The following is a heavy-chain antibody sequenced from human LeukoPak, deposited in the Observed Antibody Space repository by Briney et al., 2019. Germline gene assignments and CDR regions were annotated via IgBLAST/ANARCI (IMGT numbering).Heavy chain of an antibody. CDR2: LNQDGSER. CDR1: GFTFTSYW. Sequence: GGSLRLSCVASGFTFTSYWMSWVRQPPGKGLEWVAHLNQDGSERYYVDSVKGRFTISRENVKNSLYLQMNSLRAEDTAVYYCAKCGTGSNFDYWGQGMLVTVSS. D-gene: IGHD3-10*01. CDR3: AKCGTGSNFDY. V-gene: IGHV3-7*02. J-gene: IGHJ4*02.